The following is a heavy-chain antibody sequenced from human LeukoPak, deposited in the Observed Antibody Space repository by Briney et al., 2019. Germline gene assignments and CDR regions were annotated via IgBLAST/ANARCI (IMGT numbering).Heavy chain of an antibody. D-gene: IGHD3-9*01. CDR3: AKGYFDWLFLFDY. V-gene: IGHV3-23*01. CDR1: GFTFSSYA. Sequence: PGGSLRLSCAASGFTFSSYAMSWVRQAPGKGLEWVSANSGSGGSTYYADSVKGRFTISRDNSKNTLYLQMNSLRAEDTAVYYCAKGYFDWLFLFDYWGQGTLVTVSS. CDR2: NSGSGGST. J-gene: IGHJ4*02.